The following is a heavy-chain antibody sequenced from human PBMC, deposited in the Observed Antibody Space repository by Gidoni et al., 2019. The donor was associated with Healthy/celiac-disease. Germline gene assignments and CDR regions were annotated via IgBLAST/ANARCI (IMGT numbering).Heavy chain of an antibody. CDR3: AKDLLSVVAAAGRDYYYYGMDV. J-gene: IGHJ6*02. D-gene: IGHD6-13*01. CDR2: ISWNSGSI. CDR1: GFTFDAYA. V-gene: IGHV3-9*01. Sequence: EVQLVESGGGLVQPGRSLRLSCAASGFTFDAYAMHWVRQAPGKGLEWVSGISWNSGSIGYADSVKGRFTISRDNAKNSLYLQMNSLRAEDTALYYCAKDLLSVVAAAGRDYYYYGMDVWGQGTTVTVSS.